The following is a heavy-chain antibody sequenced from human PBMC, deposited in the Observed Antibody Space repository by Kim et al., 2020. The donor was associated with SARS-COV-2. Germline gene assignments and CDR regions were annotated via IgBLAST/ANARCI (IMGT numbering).Heavy chain of an antibody. CDR3: ARANFYDFWSGNAFDI. CDR2: IYYSGST. V-gene: IGHV4-31*03. D-gene: IGHD3-3*01. CDR1: GGSISSGGYY. J-gene: IGHJ3*02. Sequence: SETLSLTCTVSGGSISSGGYYWSWIRQHPGKGLEWIGYIYYSGSTYYNPSLKSRVTISVDTSKNQFSLKLSSVTAADTAVYYCARANFYDFWSGNAFDIWGQGTIGTVSS.